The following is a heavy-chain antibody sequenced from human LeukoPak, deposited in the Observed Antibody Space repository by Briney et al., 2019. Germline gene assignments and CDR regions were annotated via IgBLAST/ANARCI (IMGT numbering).Heavy chain of an antibody. J-gene: IGHJ4*02. CDR3: AKDRVGSGYPQYYFDY. CDR1: GFTFSSYA. Sequence: GGSLRLSCAASGFTFSSYAMCWVRQAPGKGLEWVSAISGSGGSTYYADSVKGRFTISRDNSKNTLYLQMNSLRAEDTAVYYCAKDRVGSGYPQYYFDYWGQGTLVTVSS. CDR2: ISGSGGST. V-gene: IGHV3-23*01. D-gene: IGHD3-22*01.